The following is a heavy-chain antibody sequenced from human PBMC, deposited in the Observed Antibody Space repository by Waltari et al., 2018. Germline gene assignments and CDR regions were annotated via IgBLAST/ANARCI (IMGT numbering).Heavy chain of an antibody. CDR2: ISSSGDNI. V-gene: IGHV3-21*01. J-gene: IGHJ4*02. CDR3: SRGITIVEAQDNDDY. Sequence: EVHLVESGGGLVKPGGYLRLSCAASGCPFSPDSMNWMRQTPGMGLEWLASISSSGDNIKYSDSWRGRFTVSRDNAGDSLYLQMNSLTVEDTATYYCSRGITIVEAQDNDDYWGQGTLVTVSS. D-gene: IGHD3-10*01. CDR1: GCPFSPDS.